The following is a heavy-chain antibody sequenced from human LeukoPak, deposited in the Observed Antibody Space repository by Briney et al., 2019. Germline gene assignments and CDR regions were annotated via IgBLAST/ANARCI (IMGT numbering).Heavy chain of an antibody. D-gene: IGHD3-10*01. J-gene: IGHJ6*02. CDR1: GYTFTSYG. V-gene: IGHV1-18*01. CDR2: ISAYNGNT. Sequence: ASVKVSCKASGYTFTSYGISWVRQAPGQGLEWMGWISAYNGNTNYAQKLQGRVTMTTDTSTGTAYMELRSLRSDDTAVYYCARSMVRGVIISLGYYYYGLDVWGQGTTVTVSS. CDR3: ARSMVRGVIISLGYYYYGLDV.